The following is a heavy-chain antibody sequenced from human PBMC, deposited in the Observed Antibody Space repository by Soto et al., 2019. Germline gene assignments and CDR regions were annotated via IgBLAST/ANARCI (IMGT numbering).Heavy chain of an antibody. CDR1: GFTFSSYA. Sequence: GGSLRLSCAASGFTFSSYAMSWVRQAPGKGLEWVSAISGSGGSTYYADSVKGQFTNSRDNSKNTLYLQMNSLRAEDTAVYYCAKPDSSGWYEGRRHYYYYGMDVWGQGTTVTVSS. J-gene: IGHJ6*02. V-gene: IGHV3-23*01. D-gene: IGHD6-19*01. CDR3: AKPDSSGWYEGRRHYYYYGMDV. CDR2: ISGSGGST.